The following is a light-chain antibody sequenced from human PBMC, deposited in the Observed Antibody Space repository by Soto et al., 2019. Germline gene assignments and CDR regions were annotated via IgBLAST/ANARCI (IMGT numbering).Light chain of an antibody. CDR2: GAS. CDR3: QQYANSPYT. Sequence: EIVLTQSPGTLSLSPGDRATLSCRASQSVSSTYLVWYQRKAGQAPRLLIDGASSRATGIPDRLSGSGSGTDFTLTISRLEPEDSAVYYCQQYANSPYTFGQGTKLEIK. V-gene: IGKV3-20*01. CDR1: QSVSSTY. J-gene: IGKJ2*01.